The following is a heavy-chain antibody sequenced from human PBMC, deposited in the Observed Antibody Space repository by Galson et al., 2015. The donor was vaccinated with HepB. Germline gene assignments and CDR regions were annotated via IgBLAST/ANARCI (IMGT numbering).Heavy chain of an antibody. Sequence: ETLSLTCTVSGGSISSSSYYWGWLRQPPRKGLEWIGSFYYTGNTHYNPSLKRRVTISLDTSKNHFSLKLRSVTAADTAVYYCARHVGESGSYGMDVWGQGTTVTVSS. CDR1: GGSISSSSYY. CDR3: ARHVGESGSYGMDV. J-gene: IGHJ6*02. V-gene: IGHV4-39*01. D-gene: IGHD2-15*01. CDR2: FYYTGNT.